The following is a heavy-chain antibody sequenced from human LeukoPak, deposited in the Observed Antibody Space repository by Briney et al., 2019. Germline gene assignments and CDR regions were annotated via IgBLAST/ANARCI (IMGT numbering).Heavy chain of an antibody. Sequence: GGSLRLSCTVSGFTVSSNSMGWVRQAPGKGLEWVSFIYSAGSTHYSDSVKGRFTISIDNSKNTLYLQMNSLRAEDTAVYYCARRAGEYSHPYDYWGQGTLVTVSS. J-gene: IGHJ4*02. CDR1: GFTVSSNS. D-gene: IGHD4-17*01. V-gene: IGHV3-53*01. CDR2: IYSAGST. CDR3: ARRAGEYSHPYDY.